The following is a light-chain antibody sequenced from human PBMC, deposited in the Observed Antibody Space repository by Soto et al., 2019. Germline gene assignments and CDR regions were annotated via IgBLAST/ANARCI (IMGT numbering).Light chain of an antibody. V-gene: IGKV1-5*03. CDR1: QSISSW. J-gene: IGKJ4*01. CDR2: KAS. Sequence: DIPMTQSPSTLSASVGDRVTITCRASQSISSWLAWYQQKPGKAPKLLIYKASSLESGVPSRFSGSGSGTEFTLTISSLQRDDFATYYCQQYSSYSRLTFGGGTKVEIK. CDR3: QQYSSYSRLT.